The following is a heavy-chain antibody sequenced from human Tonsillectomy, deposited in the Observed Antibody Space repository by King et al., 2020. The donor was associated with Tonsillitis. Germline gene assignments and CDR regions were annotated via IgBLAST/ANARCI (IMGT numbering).Heavy chain of an antibody. CDR1: GFTFSSYW. CDR3: ARVGGSSGAFDI. Sequence: VQLVESGGGLVQPGGSLRLSCAASGFTFSSYWMHWVRQAPGKGLVWVSRINSDGSSTRYADSVKGRFTISRDNAKNTLYLQMNSLRAKDTAVYYCARVGGSSGAFDIWGQGTMVTVSS. CDR2: INSDGSST. V-gene: IGHV3-74*01. D-gene: IGHD1-26*01. J-gene: IGHJ3*02.